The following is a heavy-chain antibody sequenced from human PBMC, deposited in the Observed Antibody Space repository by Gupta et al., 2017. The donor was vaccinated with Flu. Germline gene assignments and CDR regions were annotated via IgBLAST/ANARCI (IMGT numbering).Heavy chain of an antibody. CDR3: ARQLRGTAGVFDY. CDR2: VSPYNSNT. J-gene: IGHJ4*02. V-gene: IGHV1-18*01. D-gene: IGHD1-1*01. Sequence: QVQLVQSGGEVKKSGASVKVSCKASGYTFTSPAIRWVRQAPGQGFEWLGWVSPYNSNTNYAQKFQDRVTMTTATSTNSAYMELTSLTSDDTAVYYCARQLRGTAGVFDYWGQGTLVTVSS. CDR1: GYTFTSPA.